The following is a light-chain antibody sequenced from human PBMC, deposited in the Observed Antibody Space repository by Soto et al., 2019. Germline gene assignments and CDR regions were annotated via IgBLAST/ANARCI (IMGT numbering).Light chain of an antibody. Sequence: QPVLTQSPSASASLGASVKLTCTLSSGHSNYAIAWHQQQSEKGPRYLMKLNSDGSHSKGDGIPDRFSGSSSGAERYLTISSLPSEDEADYYCQTWGSGIVVFGGGTKRTVL. J-gene: IGLJ2*01. CDR2: LNSDGSH. V-gene: IGLV4-69*01. CDR3: QTWGSGIVV. CDR1: SGHSNYA.